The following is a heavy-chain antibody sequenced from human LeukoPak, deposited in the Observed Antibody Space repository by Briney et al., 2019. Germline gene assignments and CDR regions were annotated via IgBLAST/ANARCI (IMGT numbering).Heavy chain of an antibody. CDR2: IYYSGST. D-gene: IGHD6-6*01. CDR3: ARAGKGSIAVPFDP. J-gene: IGHJ5*02. V-gene: IGHV4-30-4*08. Sequence: SQTLSLTCTVSGGSISSADYYWSWIRQPPGKGLEWIGYIYYSGSTYYNSSLKSRITISVDTSKNQFSLKLSSVTAADTAVCYCARAGKGSIAVPFDPWGQGTLVTVSS. CDR1: GGSISSADYY.